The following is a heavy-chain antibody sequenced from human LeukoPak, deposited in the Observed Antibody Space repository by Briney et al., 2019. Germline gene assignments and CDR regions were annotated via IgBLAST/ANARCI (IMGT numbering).Heavy chain of an antibody. J-gene: IGHJ4*02. D-gene: IGHD1-7*01. V-gene: IGHV3-23*01. CDR1: GFTFSSYA. CDR3: AKRGGTYYFDD. Sequence: GGSLRLSGAASGFTFSSYAMRWVRQAPGKGLEWVSGISGSGGSTYYADSVRGRFTISRDNSKNTLYLQMNSLRAEDTAVYYCAKRGGTYYFDDWGQGTLVTVSS. CDR2: ISGSGGST.